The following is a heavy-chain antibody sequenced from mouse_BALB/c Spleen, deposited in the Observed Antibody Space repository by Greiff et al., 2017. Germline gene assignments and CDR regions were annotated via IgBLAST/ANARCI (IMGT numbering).Heavy chain of an antibody. CDR1: GYSITSGYY. CDR3: ARVDDYDWYFDV. CDR2: ISYDGSN. V-gene: IGHV3-6*02. D-gene: IGHD2-4*01. Sequence: EVKLVESGPGLVKPSQSLSLTCSVTGYSITSGYYWNWIRQFPGNKLEWMGYISYDGSNNYNPSLKNRISITRDTSKNQFFLKLNSVTTEDTATYYCARVDDYDWYFDVWGAGTTVTVSS. J-gene: IGHJ1*01.